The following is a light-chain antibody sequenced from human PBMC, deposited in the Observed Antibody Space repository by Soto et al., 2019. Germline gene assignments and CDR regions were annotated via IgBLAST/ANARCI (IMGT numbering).Light chain of an antibody. CDR2: DAS. Sequence: EIVLTHSPATLSLSPGERATLSCRASQSISSYLAWYQQKPGQAPRLLIYDASNRATAIPARFSGSGSGTDFTLTISSLEPEDFALYYCQQRSNWPRTFGQGTKV. V-gene: IGKV3-11*01. CDR3: QQRSNWPRT. J-gene: IGKJ1*01. CDR1: QSISSY.